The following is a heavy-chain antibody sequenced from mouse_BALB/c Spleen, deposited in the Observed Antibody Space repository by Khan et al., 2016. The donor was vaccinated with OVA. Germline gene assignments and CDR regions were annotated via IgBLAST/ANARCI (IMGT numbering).Heavy chain of an antibody. CDR3: ARYNYGPFAY. D-gene: IGHD1-1*01. J-gene: IGHJ3*01. CDR2: ISSGGDYT. CDR1: GFTFSTYA. V-gene: IGHV5-9-1*01. Sequence: EVELVESGGGLVKPGRPLKLSCTTSGFTFSTYAMSWVRQIPEKRLEWVATISSGGDYTYSPDSVKGRSTISRDNAKSTLYLQRSSLGSEDTTMYECARYNYGPFAYWGQGTLVTVSA.